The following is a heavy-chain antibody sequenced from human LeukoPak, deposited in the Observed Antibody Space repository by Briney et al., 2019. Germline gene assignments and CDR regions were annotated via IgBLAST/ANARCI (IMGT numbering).Heavy chain of an antibody. CDR1: GYTFISYA. Sequence: APVKVSCKASGYTFISYAMNWVRQAPGQGLEWMGWINTNTGNPTYAQGFTGRFVFSLDTSVSTAYLQISSLQAEDTAVYYCARSNNDGDYLGVGFDYWGQGTLVTVSS. CDR3: ARSNNDGDYLGVGFDY. J-gene: IGHJ4*02. V-gene: IGHV7-4-1*02. CDR2: INTNTGNP. D-gene: IGHD4-17*01.